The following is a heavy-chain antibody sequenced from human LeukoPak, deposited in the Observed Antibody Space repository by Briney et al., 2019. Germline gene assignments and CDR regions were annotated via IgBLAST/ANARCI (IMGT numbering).Heavy chain of an antibody. V-gene: IGHV3-21*01. CDR2: ISSSSSYI. Sequence: GSLRLSCAASGFTFSSYSMNWVRQAPGKGLEWGSSISSSSSYIYYANSVKGRFTISRDNAKNSLYLQMNSLRAEDTAVYYCAIELSFIETAGYNWFDPWGQGTLVTVSS. J-gene: IGHJ5*01. D-gene: IGHD2/OR15-2a*01. CDR3: AIELSFIETAGYNWFDP. CDR1: GFTFSSYS.